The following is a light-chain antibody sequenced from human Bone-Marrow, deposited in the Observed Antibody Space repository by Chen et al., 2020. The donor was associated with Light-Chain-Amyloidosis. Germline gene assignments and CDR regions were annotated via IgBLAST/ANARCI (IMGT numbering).Light chain of an antibody. J-gene: IGKJ4*01. CDR2: GSS. V-gene: IGKV3-20*01. CDR3: QQYGTSLLT. CDR1: QTISSNY. Sequence: EIVLTQSPGTLSLSPGEGANLSCRASQTISSNYLTWYQQKFGQAPRLLIYGSSSRATGIPDRFTGSGSGTDFTLTINRLEPDDFAMYYCQQYGTSLLTFGGGTKVEIK.